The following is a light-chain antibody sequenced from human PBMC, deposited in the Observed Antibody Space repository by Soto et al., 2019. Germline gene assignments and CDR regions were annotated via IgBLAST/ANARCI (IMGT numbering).Light chain of an antibody. V-gene: IGLV2-14*01. J-gene: IGLJ2*01. CDR2: EVS. CDR1: SSDVGGYNY. CDR3: SSYTSSSTPVV. Sequence: QSALTQPASVSGSPGQSITISCTGTSSDVGGYNYVSWYQHHPGKAPKLMIYEVSNRPSGVSNRFSGSKSGNTASLTISGLQAEDEGDYYCSSYTSSSTPVVFGGGTKLTVL.